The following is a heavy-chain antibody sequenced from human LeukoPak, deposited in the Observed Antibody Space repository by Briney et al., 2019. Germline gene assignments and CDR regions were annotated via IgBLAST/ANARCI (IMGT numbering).Heavy chain of an antibody. J-gene: IGHJ4*02. CDR3: AKADCSGGSCYYSDY. Sequence: GGSLRLSCAASGFTFSSYGMHWVPQAPGKGLEGVADIWYDGSNKYYADSVKGRFTISRDNSKNTLYLQMNSLRAEDTAVYYCAKADCSGGSCYYSDYWGQGTLVTVSS. CDR2: IWYDGSNK. D-gene: IGHD2-15*01. V-gene: IGHV3-33*06. CDR1: GFTFSSYG.